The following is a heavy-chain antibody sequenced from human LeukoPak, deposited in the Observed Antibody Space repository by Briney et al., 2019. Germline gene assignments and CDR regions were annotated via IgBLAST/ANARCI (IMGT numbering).Heavy chain of an antibody. V-gene: IGHV4-59*01. J-gene: IGHJ6*03. Sequence: SETLSLTCTVSGGSISSYYWSWIRQPPGKGLEWIGYIYYSGSINYNPSLTSRVTISVDTSKNQFSLTLSSVTAADTAVYYCARAVGYGGNNYYYYYMDVWGKGTTVTVSS. CDR3: ARAVGYGGNNYYYYYMDV. CDR1: GGSISSYY. CDR2: IYYSGSI. D-gene: IGHD4-23*01.